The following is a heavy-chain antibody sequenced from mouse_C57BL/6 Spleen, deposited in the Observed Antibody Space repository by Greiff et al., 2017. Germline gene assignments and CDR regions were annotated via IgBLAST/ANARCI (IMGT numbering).Heavy chain of an antibody. J-gene: IGHJ3*01. CDR2: IDPENGDT. CDR3: TKRYGSSYDWFAY. D-gene: IGHD1-1*01. CDR1: GFNIKDDY. Sequence: EVQLQESGAELVRPGASVKLSCTASGFNIKDDYMHWVKQRPEQGLEWIGWIDPENGDTEYASKFQGKATITADTSSNTAYLQLSSLTSEDTAVYYCTKRYGSSYDWFAYWGQGTLVTVSA. V-gene: IGHV14-4*01.